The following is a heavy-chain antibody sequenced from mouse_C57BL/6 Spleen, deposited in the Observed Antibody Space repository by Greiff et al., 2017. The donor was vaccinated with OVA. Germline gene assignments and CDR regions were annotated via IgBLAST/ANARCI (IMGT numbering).Heavy chain of an antibody. D-gene: IGHD1-1*01. CDR1: GFNIKNTY. V-gene: IGHV14-3*01. CDR2: IDPANGNT. CDR3: ARNGDYYGSSWYFDV. J-gene: IGHJ1*03. Sequence: EVQRVESVAELVRPGASVKLSCTASGFNIKNTYMHWVKQRPEQGLEWIGRIDPANGNTKYAPKFQGKATITADTSSNTAYLQLSSLTSEDTAIYYCARNGDYYGSSWYFDVWGTGTTVTVSS.